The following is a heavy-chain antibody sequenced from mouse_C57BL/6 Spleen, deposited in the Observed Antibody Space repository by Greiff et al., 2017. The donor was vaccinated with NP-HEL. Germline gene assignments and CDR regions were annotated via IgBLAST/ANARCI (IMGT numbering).Heavy chain of an antibody. CDR2: IDPSDSYT. Sequence: VQLQQPGAELVRPGTSVKLSCKASGYTFTSYWMHWVKQRPGQGLEWIGVIDPSDSYTNYNQKFKGKATLTVDTSSSTAYMQLSSLTSEDTAVYYAAEYCGSGYWYFDVWGTGTTVTVAS. V-gene: IGHV1-59*01. CDR1: GYTFTSYW. J-gene: IGHJ1*03. D-gene: IGHD1-3*01. CDR3: AEYCGSGYWYFDV.